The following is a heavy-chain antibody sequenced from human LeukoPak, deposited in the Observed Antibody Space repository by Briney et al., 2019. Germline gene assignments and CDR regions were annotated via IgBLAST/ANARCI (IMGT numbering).Heavy chain of an antibody. Sequence: GGSLRLSCTASGFTSGDYAMSWVRQAPGKGLEWVGFIRSKAYGGTTEYAASVKGRFTISRDDSKNIAYLQMNSLKSEDTALYYCTRDKSGSSGDLFDYWGQGTLVTVSS. J-gene: IGHJ4*02. CDR3: TRDKSGSSGDLFDY. CDR1: GFTSGDYA. V-gene: IGHV3-49*04. D-gene: IGHD3-10*01. CDR2: IRSKAYGGTT.